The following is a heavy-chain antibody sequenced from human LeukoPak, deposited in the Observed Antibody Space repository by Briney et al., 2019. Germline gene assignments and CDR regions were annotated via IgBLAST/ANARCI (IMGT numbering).Heavy chain of an antibody. CDR1: GFTFSSYA. D-gene: IGHD3-22*01. CDR3: ANSNYYDSSGYYNEDY. CDR2: ISGSGGST. V-gene: IGHV3-23*01. Sequence: PGGSLRLSCAASGFTFSSYAMSWVRQAPGKGLEWVSAISGSGGSTYYADSVKGRFTISRDNSKNTLHLQMNSLRAEDTAVYYCANSNYYDSSGYYNEDYWGQGTLVTVSS. J-gene: IGHJ4*02.